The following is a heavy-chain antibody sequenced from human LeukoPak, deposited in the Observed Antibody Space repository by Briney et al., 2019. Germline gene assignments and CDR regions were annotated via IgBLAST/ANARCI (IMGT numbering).Heavy chain of an antibody. J-gene: IGHJ6*04. D-gene: IGHD1-1*01. CDR1: GYSITSGYY. CDR3: TRRPNWNGSNVDA. CDR2: VSYSGRP. V-gene: IGHV4-38-2*02. Sequence: TLSLTCTVSGYSITSGYYWGWIRQPPGKGLEWIGSVSYSGRPYHNPTLKSRVTMSVDTSKNQFSLKLTSVTAADTAVYYCTRRPNWNGSNVDAWGKGTTVVVSS.